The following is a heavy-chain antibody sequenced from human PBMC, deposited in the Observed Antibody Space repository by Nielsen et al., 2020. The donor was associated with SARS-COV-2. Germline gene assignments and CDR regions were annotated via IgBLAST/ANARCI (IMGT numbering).Heavy chain of an antibody. CDR3: ATTPAYWATITGTTGNFDY. CDR2: INPNSGGT. D-gene: IGHD1-7*01. Sequence: ASVKVSCKASGYTFTGYYMHWVRQAPGQGLEWMGWINPNSGGTNYAQKFQGRVTMTRDTSISTAYMELSRLRSEDTAVYYCATTPAYWATITGTTGNFDYWGQGTLVTVSS. J-gene: IGHJ4*02. CDR1: GYTFTGYY. V-gene: IGHV1-2*02.